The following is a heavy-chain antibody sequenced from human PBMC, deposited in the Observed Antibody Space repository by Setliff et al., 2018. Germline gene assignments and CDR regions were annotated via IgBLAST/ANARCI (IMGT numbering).Heavy chain of an antibody. CDR1: GGSFSGYY. CDR3: ACSGSYYKTIDY. J-gene: IGHJ4*02. Sequence: PSETLSLTCAVYGGSFSGYYWSWIRQPPGKGLEWIGYIYYSGSTYYNPSLKSRVTISVDTSKNQFSLKLSSVTAADTAVYYCACSGSYYKTIDYWGQGTLVTVSS. D-gene: IGHD3-10*02. CDR2: IYYSGST. V-gene: IGHV4-59*06.